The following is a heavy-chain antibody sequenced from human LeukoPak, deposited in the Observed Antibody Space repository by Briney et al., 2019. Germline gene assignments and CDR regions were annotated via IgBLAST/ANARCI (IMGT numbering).Heavy chain of an antibody. CDR2: ISYDGRDK. CDR3: TSGPLTGTTNY. CDR1: GFSFSDHS. V-gene: IGHV3-30*04. D-gene: IGHD1-7*01. Sequence: PGGSLRLSCAASGFSFSDHSMHWVRQAPGKGLEWVTVISYDGRDKFYTDSVKGRFLISRDNSKNTLYLQMSSLKTEDTAVYYCTSGPLTGTTNYWGQGTLVTVSS. J-gene: IGHJ4*02.